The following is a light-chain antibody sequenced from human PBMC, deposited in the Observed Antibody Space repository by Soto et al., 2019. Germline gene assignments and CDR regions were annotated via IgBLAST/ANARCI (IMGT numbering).Light chain of an antibody. CDR3: QQYKNWPPLT. CDR1: QSVSYN. V-gene: IGKV3-15*01. Sequence: EIVMTQSPATLSVSPGETATLSCRASQSVSYNLAWYQQKPGQGPRLLIYGAFTRPTGIPARFSGSGSGTEFTLTISSLQSEDCAVYYCQQYKNWPPLTFGGGTKVEIK. J-gene: IGKJ4*01. CDR2: GAF.